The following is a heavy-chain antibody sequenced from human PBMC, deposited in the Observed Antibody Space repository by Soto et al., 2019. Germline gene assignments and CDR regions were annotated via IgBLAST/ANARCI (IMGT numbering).Heavy chain of an antibody. CDR2: IYYSGST. Sequence: PSETLSLTCTVSGGSISSYYWSWIRQPPGKGLEWIGYIYYSGSTNYNPSLKSRVTISVDTSKNQFSLKLSSVTAADTAVYYCARGYHIFDYWGQGPLVTVYS. V-gene: IGHV4-59*01. D-gene: IGHD2-15*01. J-gene: IGHJ4*02. CDR3: ARGYHIFDY. CDR1: GGSISSYY.